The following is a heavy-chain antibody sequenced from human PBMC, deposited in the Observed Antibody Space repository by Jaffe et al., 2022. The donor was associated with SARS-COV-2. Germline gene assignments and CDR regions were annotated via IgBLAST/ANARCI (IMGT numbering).Heavy chain of an antibody. J-gene: IGHJ4*02. D-gene: IGHD7-27*01. CDR3: ARDWGSRWFFDY. CDR2: IYHNGNT. V-gene: IGHV4-34*01. CDR1: GETFRDYY. Sequence: QVQLHQWGAGLLKPSETLSLTCAVQGETFRDYYWAWIRQSPGRGLEWIGEIYHNGNTNFNPSLKSRVTLSVDTSQHQFSLNLTSVTAADTAVYYCARDWGSRWFFDYWGQGSLVTVSS.